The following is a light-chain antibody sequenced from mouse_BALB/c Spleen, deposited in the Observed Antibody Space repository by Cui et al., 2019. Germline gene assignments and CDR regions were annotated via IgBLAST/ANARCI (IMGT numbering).Light chain of an antibody. CDR3: QQYNGYPLLT. V-gene: IGKV6-15*01. CDR1: QNVGTN. CDR2: SAS. J-gene: IGKJ5*01. Sequence: DIVMTQSQKFMSTSVGDRVSVTCKASQNVGTNVAWYQQKPGQSPKALIYSASYRYSGVPDRFTGSGSGTDFTLTISNVQSEDLAEYFCQQYNGYPLLTFGAGTKLELK.